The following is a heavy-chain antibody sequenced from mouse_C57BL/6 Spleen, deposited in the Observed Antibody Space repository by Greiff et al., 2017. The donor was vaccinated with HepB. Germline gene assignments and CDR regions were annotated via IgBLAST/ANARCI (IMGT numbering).Heavy chain of an antibody. V-gene: IGHV1-82*01. J-gene: IGHJ4*01. Sequence: VQLQQSGPELVKPGASVKISCKASGYAFSSSWMNWVKQRPGKGLEWIGRIYPGDGDTNYNGKFKGKATLTADKSSSTAYMQLSSLTSEDSAVYFCARSHLFNWDYAMDYWGQGTSVTVSS. D-gene: IGHD4-1*01. CDR3: ARSHLFNWDYAMDY. CDR1: GYAFSSSW. CDR2: IYPGDGDT.